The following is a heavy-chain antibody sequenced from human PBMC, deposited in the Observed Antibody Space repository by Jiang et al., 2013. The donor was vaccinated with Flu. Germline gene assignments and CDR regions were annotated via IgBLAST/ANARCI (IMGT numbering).Heavy chain of an antibody. CDR2: MNPNSGNT. D-gene: IGHD5-18*01. Sequence: SVKVSCKASGGTFSSYAISWVRQAPGQGLEWMGWMNPNSGNTGYAQKFQGRVTMTRNTSISTAYMELSSLRSEDTAVYYCARGLTSGWIQDAFDIWGQGTMVTVSS. CDR1: GGTFSSYA. J-gene: IGHJ3*02. CDR3: ARGLTSGWIQDAFDI. V-gene: IGHV1-8*02.